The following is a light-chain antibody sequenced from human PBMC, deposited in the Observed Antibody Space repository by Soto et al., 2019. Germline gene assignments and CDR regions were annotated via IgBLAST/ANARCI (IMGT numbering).Light chain of an antibody. CDR3: QQYNSYSGM. J-gene: IGKJ1*01. CDR2: DAS. Sequence: DIQMTQSPYTLSASVGDRVTVTCRASQTIGSWLAWYQQKPGRAPKLLIFDASSLESGVPSRFSGNGSGTEFTLTISGLQPDDFASYYCQQYNSYSGMFGQGTKVDVK. CDR1: QTIGSW. V-gene: IGKV1-5*01.